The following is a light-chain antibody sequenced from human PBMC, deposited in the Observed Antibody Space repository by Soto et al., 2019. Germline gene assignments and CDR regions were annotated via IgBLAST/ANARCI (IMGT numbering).Light chain of an antibody. V-gene: IGKV3-15*01. Sequence: EIVMTQSPATLSVSPGGSATLSCRASQHVSSNFAWYRQKPGQAPTLLIYRASTRATGIPARFSGSGSGTEFTLTISSLQSEDFAVYYCRHYNNWPYTFGQGTKLEIK. CDR2: RAS. CDR1: QHVSSN. CDR3: RHYNNWPYT. J-gene: IGKJ2*01.